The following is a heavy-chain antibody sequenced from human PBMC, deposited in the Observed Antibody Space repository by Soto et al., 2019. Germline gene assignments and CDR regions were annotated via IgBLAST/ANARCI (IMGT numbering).Heavy chain of an antibody. CDR1: GYSFTSYW. D-gene: IGHD2-2*01. J-gene: IGHJ6*02. CDR2: IDPSDSYT. Sequence: GESLKISCQGSGYSFTSYWISWVRPMPGKGLEWMGRIDPSDSYTNYSPSFQGHVTISADKSTSTAYLQWSSLKASDTAMYYCARRPSYCSSTSCYGPLSNYYYYGMDVWGQGTTVTVSS. CDR3: ARRPSYCSSTSCYGPLSNYYYYGMDV. V-gene: IGHV5-10-1*01.